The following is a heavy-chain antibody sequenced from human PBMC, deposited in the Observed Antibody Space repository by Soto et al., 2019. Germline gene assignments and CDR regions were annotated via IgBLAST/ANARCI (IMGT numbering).Heavy chain of an antibody. D-gene: IGHD2-21*02. CDR2: IYSGGST. CDR3: ARLVDPCGGDCSSLVYFDH. J-gene: IGHJ4*02. Sequence: SHTCTVADGSISSDIYFCGWNSQPPGKGLEWMGTIYSGGSTSYNPSLKSRVTISVDTSKSQFSLRLKSVTAADTAMYYCARLVDPCGGDCSSLVYFDHWGQGTRVTVSS. V-gene: IGHV4-39*01. CDR1: DGSISSDIYF.